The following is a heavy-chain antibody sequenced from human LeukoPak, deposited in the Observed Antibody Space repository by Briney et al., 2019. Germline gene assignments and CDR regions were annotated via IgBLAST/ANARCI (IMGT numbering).Heavy chain of an antibody. CDR1: GFTFSHYS. V-gene: IGHV3-30*02. J-gene: IGHJ4*02. D-gene: IGHD6-13*01. CDR3: AKDGSSWLFDY. Sequence: AGKSLRLSCAASGFTFSHYSMHWVRQAPGKGLEWVAFIRYDGSNKYYADSVKGRFTISRDNSKNTLYLHMNSLRAEDTAVYYCAKDGSSWLFDYWGQGTLVTVSS. CDR2: IRYDGSNK.